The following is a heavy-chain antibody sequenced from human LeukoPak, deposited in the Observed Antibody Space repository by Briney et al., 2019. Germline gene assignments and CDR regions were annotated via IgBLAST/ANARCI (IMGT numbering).Heavy chain of an antibody. CDR3: AKILHSNNFHAAADR. D-gene: IGHD1-20*01. Sequence: GGSLRLSCAASGFTFRFYAMTWVRQVPGKGLEWVSTISGSGTYTYYAASVKGRFNISRDNSKNTLHLQMNSLRAEDTAVYFCAKILHSNNFHAAADRWGQGTLVTVS. CDR1: GFTFRFYA. CDR2: ISGSGTYT. J-gene: IGHJ5*02. V-gene: IGHV3-23*01.